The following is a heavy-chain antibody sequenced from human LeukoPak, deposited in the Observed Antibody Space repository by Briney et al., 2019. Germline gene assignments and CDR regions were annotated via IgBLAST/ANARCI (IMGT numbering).Heavy chain of an antibody. Sequence: GGSLRLSCAASGFTFSSYGISWVRQAPGKGLEWVSAISASGGTTYYADSVKGHFTISRDNSKNTLCLQMNSLSAEDTAVYYCAKNGDRGAYCSGGSCYPYYYYYMDVWGKGTTVTISS. J-gene: IGHJ6*03. CDR2: ISASGGTT. CDR3: AKNGDRGAYCSGGSCYPYYYYYMDV. D-gene: IGHD2-15*01. CDR1: GFTFSSYG. V-gene: IGHV3-23*01.